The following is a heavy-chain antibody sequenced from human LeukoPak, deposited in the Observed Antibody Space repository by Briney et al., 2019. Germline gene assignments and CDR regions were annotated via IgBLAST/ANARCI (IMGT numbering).Heavy chain of an antibody. J-gene: IGHJ5*02. V-gene: IGHV4-61*02. D-gene: IGHD4-11*01. CDR3: AIQRGATVTQPEPNWFDP. CDR2: IYTSGST. CDR1: GGSISSGSYY. Sequence: SQTLSLTCTVSGGSISSGSYYWSWIRQPAGKGLEWIGRIYTSGSTNYNPSLKSRVTISVDTSKNQFSLKLSSVTAADTAVYYCAIQRGATVTQPEPNWFDPWGQGTLVTVSS.